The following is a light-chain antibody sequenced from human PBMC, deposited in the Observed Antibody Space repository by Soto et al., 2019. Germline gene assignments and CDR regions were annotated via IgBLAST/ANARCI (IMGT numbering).Light chain of an antibody. V-gene: IGLV2-8*01. CDR3: SSYSGSDNPWV. J-gene: IGLJ3*02. Sequence: QSALTQPPSASGSPGQSVTISCTGTSSDVGGYNYVSWYQQHPGKAPKLMIYEVTRRPSGVPDRFSGSKSGNTASLTVSGLQTEDEDEYYCSSYSGSDNPWVFGGGTKLTVL. CDR1: SSDVGGYNY. CDR2: EVT.